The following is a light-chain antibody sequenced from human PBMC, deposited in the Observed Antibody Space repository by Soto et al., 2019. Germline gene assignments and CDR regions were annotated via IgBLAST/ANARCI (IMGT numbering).Light chain of an antibody. CDR3: QQYGSSPRT. Sequence: EIVLTQSPGTLSLSPGERATLSCRASQSVSSTYFAWFQQKPGQAPRLLIYGASSRATGIPDMFSGSGSGTDFTLTISRLEPEDFAVYYCQQYGSSPRTFGQGTKVEIK. J-gene: IGKJ1*01. CDR2: GAS. V-gene: IGKV3-20*01. CDR1: QSVSSTY.